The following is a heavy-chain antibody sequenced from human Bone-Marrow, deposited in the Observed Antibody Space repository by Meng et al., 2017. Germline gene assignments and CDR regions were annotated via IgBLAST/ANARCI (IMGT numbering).Heavy chain of an antibody. CDR3: ARDIWGYATSFDY. D-gene: IGHD3-16*01. CDR1: GFTFSDYY. CDR2: IKQDGSEK. Sequence: GGSLRLSCAASGFTFSDYYMSWVRQAPGKGLEWVANIKQDGSEKYYVDSVKGRFTISRDNAKNSLYLQMHSLRAEDTAVYYCARDIWGYATSFDYWGQGTLVTVSS. J-gene: IGHJ4*02. V-gene: IGHV3-7*01.